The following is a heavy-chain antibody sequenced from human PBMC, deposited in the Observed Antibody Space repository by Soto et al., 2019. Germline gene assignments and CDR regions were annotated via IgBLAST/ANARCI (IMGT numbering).Heavy chain of an antibody. CDR1: GFTFNSYG. Sequence: QVQLVESGGGVVQPGRSLRLSCAASGFTFNSYGMHWVRQAPGKGLEWVAVLSFDGSKKNYGDSAKGRFTLSRDNSKNTLFLQMNSLRAEDTAVYYCAKDQGGGGSSSDFWGQGTLVTVSS. V-gene: IGHV3-30*18. J-gene: IGHJ4*02. CDR3: AKDQGGGGSSSDF. CDR2: LSFDGSKK. D-gene: IGHD3-16*01.